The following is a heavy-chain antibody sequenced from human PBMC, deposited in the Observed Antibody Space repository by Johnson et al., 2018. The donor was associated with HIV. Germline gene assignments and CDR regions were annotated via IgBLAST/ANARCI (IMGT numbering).Heavy chain of an antibody. V-gene: IGHV3-30*04. CDR2: ISYDGSNK. J-gene: IGHJ3*02. D-gene: IGHD6-19*01. Sequence: VQLVESGGGVVQPGRSLRLSCAASGFTFSSYAMHWVRQAPGKGLEWVAVISYDGSNKYYADSVKDRFTISRDNSKNTLYLQMNSLRAEDTAVYYCARGGVAVAGTNAFDIWGQGTMVTVSS. CDR3: ARGGVAVAGTNAFDI. CDR1: GFTFSSYA.